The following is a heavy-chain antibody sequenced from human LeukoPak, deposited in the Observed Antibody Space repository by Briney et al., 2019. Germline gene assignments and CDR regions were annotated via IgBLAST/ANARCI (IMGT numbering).Heavy chain of an antibody. Sequence: QPGQSLRLSCAASGFTFSNYGMHWVRQAPGKGLEWVAVMWYDESKEYSGDFVKGRFTISRDKSKNTLYLQMNSLKVEDTAVYYCARARTSGSYYVNTPVYWGQGTLVTVSS. D-gene: IGHD1-26*01. CDR3: ARARTSGSYYVNTPVY. V-gene: IGHV3-33*01. CDR1: GFTFSNYG. CDR2: MWYDESKE. J-gene: IGHJ4*02.